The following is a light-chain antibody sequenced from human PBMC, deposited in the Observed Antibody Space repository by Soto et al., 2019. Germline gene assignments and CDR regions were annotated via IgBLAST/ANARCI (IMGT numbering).Light chain of an antibody. CDR1: QSVSSSY. V-gene: IGKV3-20*01. CDR3: QQYGSSPRT. CDR2: GAS. J-gene: IGKJ1*01. Sequence: EIVLTQSPGTLSLSPGERATLSCRASQSVSSSYLAWYQQKPGQAPRLVIYGASSRATGIPDRFSGSGSGTDFTLTISRLEPEDFAVDYCQQYGSSPRTFGQGTKVEIK.